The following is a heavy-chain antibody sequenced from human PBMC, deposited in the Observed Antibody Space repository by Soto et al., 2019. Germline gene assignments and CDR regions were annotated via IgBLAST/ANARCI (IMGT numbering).Heavy chain of an antibody. D-gene: IGHD3-16*01. V-gene: IGHV5-51*01. CDR1: GYIIKNYW. J-gene: IGHJ4*02. Sequence: GESLKISCKASGYIIKNYWIGWVRQMPGQGLEWMGIIFPDDSDTRYSPSFQGHVTISVDKSISTAYVQWSSLKASDSAIYYCFRGGVTSRTFDYWGQGTLVTAPQ. CDR2: IFPDDSDT. CDR3: FRGGVTSRTFDY.